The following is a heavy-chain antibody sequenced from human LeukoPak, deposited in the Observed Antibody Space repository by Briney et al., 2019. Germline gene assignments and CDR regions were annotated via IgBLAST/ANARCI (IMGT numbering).Heavy chain of an antibody. D-gene: IGHD5-12*01. J-gene: IGHJ5*02. CDR1: GFTFDNYA. CDR3: AKGLSGYDYWGFDP. CDR2: ISWNSGTI. V-gene: IGHV3-9*01. Sequence: QPGRSLRLSCAASGFTFDNYAMHWVRQAPGKGLEWVSGISWNSGTIGYADSVKGRFTISRDNSKNTLYLQMNSLRAEDTAVYYCAKGLSGYDYWGFDPWGQGTLVTVSS.